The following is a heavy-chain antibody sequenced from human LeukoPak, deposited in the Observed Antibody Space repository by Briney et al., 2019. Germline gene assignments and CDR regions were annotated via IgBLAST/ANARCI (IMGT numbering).Heavy chain of an antibody. D-gene: IGHD4-23*01. CDR2: IYVGGST. CDR3: ARWHMNSQDV. V-gene: IGHV4-4*07. Sequence: SETLSLTCTVSGGSISTYYWSWIRQPAGKGLEWIGRIYVGGSTNYSPSLKSRVSMSLDKSKNQLSLKLISVSAADTAVYYCARWHMNSQDVWGRGTAVTVS. J-gene: IGHJ6*02. CDR1: GGSISTYY.